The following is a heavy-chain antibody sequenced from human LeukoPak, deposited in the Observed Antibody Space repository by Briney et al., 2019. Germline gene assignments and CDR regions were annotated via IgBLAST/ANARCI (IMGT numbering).Heavy chain of an antibody. V-gene: IGHV4-59*08. CDR1: GGSISSYY. J-gene: IGHJ4*02. Sequence: PETLSLTCTVSGGSISSYYWSWIRQPPGKGLEWIGYIYYSGSTNYNPSLKSRVTISVDTSKNQFSLKLSSVTAADTAVYYCARRGPSGPDYWGQGTLVTVSS. CDR3: ARRGPSGPDY. CDR2: IYYSGST. D-gene: IGHD3-10*01.